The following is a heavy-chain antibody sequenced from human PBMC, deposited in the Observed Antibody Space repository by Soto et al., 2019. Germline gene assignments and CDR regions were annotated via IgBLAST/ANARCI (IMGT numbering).Heavy chain of an antibody. J-gene: IGHJ4*02. Sequence: GGSLRLSCAASGFTFSDYYMNWVRQAPGKGLEWVSYISSTTGATIKYADPVKGRFTISRDNARNSLYLQMNSLSAEDTAVYYCARDYYNRNDVAFYFDYWGQGALVTVSS. D-gene: IGHD1-20*01. CDR3: ARDYYNRNDVAFYFDY. CDR2: ISSTTGATI. V-gene: IGHV3-11*01. CDR1: GFTFSDYY.